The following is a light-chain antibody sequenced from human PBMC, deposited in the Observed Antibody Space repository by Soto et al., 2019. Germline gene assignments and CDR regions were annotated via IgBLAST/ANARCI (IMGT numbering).Light chain of an antibody. Sequence: EIVMTQSPLSLPVTPGEPASISCRSSQSLLHSNGYNCLDWYLQKPGQPPQLLIYLGSNRASGVPDRFSGSGSGTDFTLKISRVEAEDVGVYYCMQALQTPLTFCGGTKVEIK. CDR1: QSLLHSNGYNC. J-gene: IGKJ4*01. V-gene: IGKV2-28*01. CDR3: MQALQTPLT. CDR2: LGS.